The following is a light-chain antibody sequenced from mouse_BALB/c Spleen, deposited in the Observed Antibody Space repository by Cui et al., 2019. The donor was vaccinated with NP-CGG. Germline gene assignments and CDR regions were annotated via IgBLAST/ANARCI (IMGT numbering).Light chain of an antibody. CDR3: ALWYSNHWV. CDR1: TQAVNPRNY. CDR2: GTN. V-gene: IGLV1*01. Sequence: VVTPESSPTTSPGLTVPLPCRFSTQAVNPRNYANWVQEKPDQLFTGLIGGTNNRAPGVPARFSGSLIGDKAALTITGAQTEDEAIYFCALWYSNHWVFGGGTKLTVL. J-gene: IGLJ1*01.